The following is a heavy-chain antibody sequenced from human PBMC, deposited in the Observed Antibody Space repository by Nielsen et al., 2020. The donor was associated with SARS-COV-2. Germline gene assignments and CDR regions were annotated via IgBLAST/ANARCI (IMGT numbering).Heavy chain of an antibody. Sequence: ASVKISCKASGYTFTGYYMHWVRQAPGQGLEWMGRINPNSGGTNYAQKFQGRVTMTRDTSISTVYMELSSLRSEDTAVYYCASPLSSSSTTGYGMDVWGQGTTVTVSS. V-gene: IGHV1-2*06. CDR3: ASPLSSSSTTGYGMDV. CDR1: GYTFTGYY. CDR2: INPNSGGT. D-gene: IGHD6-6*01. J-gene: IGHJ6*02.